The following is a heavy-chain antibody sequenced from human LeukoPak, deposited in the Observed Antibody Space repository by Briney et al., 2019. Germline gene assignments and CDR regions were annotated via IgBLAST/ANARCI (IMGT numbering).Heavy chain of an antibody. V-gene: IGHV3-53*01. CDR3: ARVDFRGGYYDILTGYYPNHGMDV. J-gene: IGHJ6*02. CDR2: IYGGADT. D-gene: IGHD3-9*01. CDR1: GLTVSSNH. Sequence: GGSLRLSCAASGLTVSSNHMSWVRQAPGKGLEWISVIYGGADTYYADSVKGRFTISRDNSKNTLYLHLNSRRAEDTAVYYCARVDFRGGYYDILTGYYPNHGMDVWGQGTTVTVSS.